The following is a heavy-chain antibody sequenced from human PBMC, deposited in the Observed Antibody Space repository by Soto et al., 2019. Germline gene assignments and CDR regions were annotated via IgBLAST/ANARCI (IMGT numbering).Heavy chain of an antibody. CDR3: ARDRDGYSPYDY. V-gene: IGHV4-59*01. CDR1: GGSISSYY. CDR2: IYYSGST. Sequence: SETLSLTCTVSGGSISSYYWSWIRQPPGKGLEWIGYIYYSGSTNYNPSLKSRVTISVDTSKNQFSLKLTSVTAADTAVYYCARDRDGYSPYDYWGQGTLVTVSS. J-gene: IGHJ4*02. D-gene: IGHD5-18*01.